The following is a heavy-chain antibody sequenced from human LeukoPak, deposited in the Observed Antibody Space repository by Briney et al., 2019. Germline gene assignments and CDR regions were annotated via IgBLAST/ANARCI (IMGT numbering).Heavy chain of an antibody. CDR3: ARYQRSYDFWSGYYFAGFDP. D-gene: IGHD3-3*01. Sequence: PSETLSLTCTVSGGSISSSSYYWGWIRQPPGKGLEWIGSIYYSGSTYYNPSLKSRVTISVDTSKNQFSLELSSVTAADTAVYYCARYQRSYDFWSGYYFAGFDPWGQGTLVTVSS. CDR2: IYYSGST. V-gene: IGHV4-39*07. J-gene: IGHJ5*02. CDR1: GGSISSSSYY.